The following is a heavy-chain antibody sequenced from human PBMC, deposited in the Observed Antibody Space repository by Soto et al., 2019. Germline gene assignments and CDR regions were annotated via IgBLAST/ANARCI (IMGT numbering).Heavy chain of an antibody. CDR1: GGSVSSGSYC. J-gene: IGHJ4*02. D-gene: IGHD6-19*01. V-gene: IGHV4-61*01. CDR3: ARVRRGSAWEKKGY. Sequence: SETLSLSGPVSGGSVSSGSYCWSWIRQPPGKGLEWIGYIYYSGSTNYNPSLKSRVTISVDTSKNQFSLKLSSVTAADTAVYYCARVRRGSAWEKKGYWGQGTLVIVSS. CDR2: IYYSGST.